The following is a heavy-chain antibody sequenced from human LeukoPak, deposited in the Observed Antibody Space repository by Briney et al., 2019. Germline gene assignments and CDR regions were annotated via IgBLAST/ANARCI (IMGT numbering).Heavy chain of an antibody. D-gene: IGHD3-10*01. J-gene: IGHJ1*01. V-gene: IGHV4-39*07. CDR1: GGSISSSSYY. CDR2: INHSGST. Sequence: PSETLSLTCTVSGGSISSSSYYWSWIRQPPGKGLEWIGEINHSGSTNYNPSLKSRVTISVDTSKNRFSLKLSSVTAADTAVYYCARGSDKLLWFGEKKQQLVKPRRAEYFQHWGQGTLVTVSS. CDR3: ARGSDKLLWFGEKKQQLVKPRRAEYFQH.